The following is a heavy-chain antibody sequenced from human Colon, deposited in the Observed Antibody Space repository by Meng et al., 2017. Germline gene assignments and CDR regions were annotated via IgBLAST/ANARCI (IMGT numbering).Heavy chain of an antibody. V-gene: IGHV1-18*01. CDR1: GYTFTSYG. CDR2: ISAYNGNT. CDR3: ARVYRIAVAGTMGEFDY. J-gene: IGHJ4*02. D-gene: IGHD6-19*01. Sequence: ASVKVSCKASGYTFTSYGISWVRQAPGQGLEWMGWISAYNGNTNYAQKLQGRVTMTTDTSTSTAYMELRSLRSDDTAVYYCARVYRIAVAGTMGEFDYWGRGTVVTVSS.